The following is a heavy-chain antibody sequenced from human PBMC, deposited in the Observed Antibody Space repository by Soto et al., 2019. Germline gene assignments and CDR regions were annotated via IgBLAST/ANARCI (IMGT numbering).Heavy chain of an antibody. CDR3: ARVGGVTIRPHNWFDP. J-gene: IGHJ5*02. CDR1: GFTFSSYA. V-gene: IGHV3-30-3*01. CDR2: ISNDGSNR. Sequence: GGSLRLSCAASGFTFSSYAMHWVRQAPGKGLEWVVVISNDGSNRYYADSVKGRFTISRDNSKNTLYLQMNSLRAEDTAVYYCARVGGVTIRPHNWFDPWGQGTLVTVSS. D-gene: IGHD3-9*01.